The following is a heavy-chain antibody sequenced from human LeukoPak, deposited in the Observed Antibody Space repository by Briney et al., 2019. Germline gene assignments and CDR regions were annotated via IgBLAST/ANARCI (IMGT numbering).Heavy chain of an antibody. CDR1: GSTFSSYS. J-gene: IGHJ6*02. V-gene: IGHV3-21*01. CDR2: ISSSSYI. D-gene: IGHD2-21*02. Sequence: GGSLRLSCAASGSTFSSYSMNWVRQAPGKGLEWVSSISSSSYIYYADSVKGRFTISRDNAKNSLYLQMNSLRAEDTAVYYCARDYCGGDCYLLGYYGMDVWGQGTTVTVSS. CDR3: ARDYCGGDCYLLGYYGMDV.